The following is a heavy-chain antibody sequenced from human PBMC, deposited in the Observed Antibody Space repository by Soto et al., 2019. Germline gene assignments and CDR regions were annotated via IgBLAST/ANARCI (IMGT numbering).Heavy chain of an antibody. CDR1: GGSITSGGYD. D-gene: IGHD3-16*02. Sequence: QVQLQESGPGLVQPSQTLYLICAVSGGSITSGGYDWSWIRQHPGKGLEWIGYIYYSGSTYYNPSLKSRVTISVDTSKNQFSLKLSSVTDADTAVYYCARDNRWALFDYWGQGTLVTVSS. V-gene: IGHV4-31*11. CDR3: ARDNRWALFDY. CDR2: IYYSGST. J-gene: IGHJ4*02.